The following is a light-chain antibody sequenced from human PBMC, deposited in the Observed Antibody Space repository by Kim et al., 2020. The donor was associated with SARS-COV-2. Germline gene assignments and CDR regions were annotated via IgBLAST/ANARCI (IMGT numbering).Light chain of an antibody. CDR3: QESSAVPLT. V-gene: IGKV1-39*01. J-gene: IGKJ4*01. CDR2: AAS. Sequence: ASVGDRVTITCRASQSITTYLNWYQQKPGKPPKLLIYAASSLQSGVPSRFSGSGSGTEFTLSIISLQPEDFATYYCQESSAVPLTFGGGTKVDIK. CDR1: QSITTY.